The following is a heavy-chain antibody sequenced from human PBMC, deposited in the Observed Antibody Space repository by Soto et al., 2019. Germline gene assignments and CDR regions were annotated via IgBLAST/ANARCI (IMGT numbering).Heavy chain of an antibody. CDR2: ISAHDGNP. CDR3: APVLTATYFDDSEY. CDR1: GYTFNKHA. Sequence: QVQLVQSGAEVKKPGASVMLSCKASGYTFNKHAIMWVRQARGQGLEWMGWISAHDGNPNSAPMFQGRLPMSTHTASSTAYLELRRLRSDVTAGYYCAPVLTATYFDDSEYWGQGTVVSVSS. V-gene: IGHV1-18*01. J-gene: IGHJ4*02. D-gene: IGHD2-21*02.